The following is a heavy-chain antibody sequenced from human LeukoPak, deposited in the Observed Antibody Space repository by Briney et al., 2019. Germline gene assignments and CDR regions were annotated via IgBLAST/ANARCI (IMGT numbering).Heavy chain of an antibody. Sequence: SETLSLTCAVSGYSISSGYYWGWIRQPPGKGLEWIGSIYHSGSTYYNPSLKSRVTISVDTSKNQFSLKLSSVTAADTAVYYCARGAFDIWGQGTMVTVSS. CDR1: GYSISSGYY. J-gene: IGHJ3*02. CDR3: ARGAFDI. V-gene: IGHV4-38-2*01. CDR2: IYHSGST.